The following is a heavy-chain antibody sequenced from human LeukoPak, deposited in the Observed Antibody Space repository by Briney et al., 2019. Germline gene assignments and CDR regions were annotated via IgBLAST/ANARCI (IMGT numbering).Heavy chain of an antibody. CDR2: INTSGSN. D-gene: IGHD3-22*01. J-gene: IGHJ4*02. V-gene: IGHV4-34*01. CDR1: GGSLSGYY. CDR3: ARQIGPYYYDSSGHWGEFDY. Sequence: SETLSLTCPVNGGSLSGYYWSWIRQPPGKGLEWIGEINTSGSNNYNPSLQSRVTISVDPSKNQFSLNLSSVTAANTAVYYFARQIGPYYYDSSGHWGEFDYWGQGTLVTVSS.